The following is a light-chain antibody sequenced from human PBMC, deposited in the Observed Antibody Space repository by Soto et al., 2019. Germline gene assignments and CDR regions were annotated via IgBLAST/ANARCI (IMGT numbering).Light chain of an antibody. CDR2: DAS. CDR3: QQYGSSGP. J-gene: IGKJ1*01. V-gene: IGKV3-20*01. CDR1: QSVSSN. Sequence: TQSSSTLSVSPGERATLSCRSSQSVSSNLAWYQQKPGQAPRLIIYDASNRATGIPARFSGSGSGTDFTLTISRLEPEDFAVYYCQQYGSSGPFGQVTKVDIK.